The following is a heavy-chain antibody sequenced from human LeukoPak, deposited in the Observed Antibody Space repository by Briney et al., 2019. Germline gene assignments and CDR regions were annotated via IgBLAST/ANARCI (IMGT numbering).Heavy chain of an antibody. CDR1: GGSISSYY. J-gene: IGHJ6*02. D-gene: IGHD3-3*01. Sequence: NSSETLSLTCTVSGGSISSYYWSWIRQPAGKGLEWIGRIYTSGSTNYNPSLKSRVTISVDTSKNQFSLKLSSVTAADTAVYYCAREITIFGVASDGMDVRGQGTTVTVSS. CDR2: IYTSGST. V-gene: IGHV4-4*07. CDR3: AREITIFGVASDGMDV.